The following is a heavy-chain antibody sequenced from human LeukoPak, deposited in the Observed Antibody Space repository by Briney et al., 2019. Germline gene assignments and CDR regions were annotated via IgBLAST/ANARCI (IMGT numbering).Heavy chain of an antibody. Sequence: SVKVSCKASGYTFTSYGISGVPHAPGQGREWMGGITAYNGNTNYTQKLQGRVTMTTDTSTSTAYMELRRMRSDDTAVYYCARDPPLQWFGELLEGKYYYYGMDVWGQGTTVTVSS. CDR2: ITAYNGNT. D-gene: IGHD3-10*01. CDR3: ARDPPLQWFGELLEGKYYYYGMDV. J-gene: IGHJ6*02. V-gene: IGHV1-18*01. CDR1: GYTFTSYG.